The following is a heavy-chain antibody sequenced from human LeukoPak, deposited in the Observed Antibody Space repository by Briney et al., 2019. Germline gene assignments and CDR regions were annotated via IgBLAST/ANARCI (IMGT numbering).Heavy chain of an antibody. CDR3: ASSSSLDAFDI. CDR1: GYTFTSYD. CDR2: MNPNSGNT. Sequence: ASVKVSCKASGYTFTSYDINWARQATGQGLEWMGWMNPNSGNTGYAQKFQGRVTITRNTSISTAYMELSSLRSEDTAVYYCASSSSLDAFDIWGQGTMVTVSS. D-gene: IGHD6-13*01. J-gene: IGHJ3*02. V-gene: IGHV1-8*03.